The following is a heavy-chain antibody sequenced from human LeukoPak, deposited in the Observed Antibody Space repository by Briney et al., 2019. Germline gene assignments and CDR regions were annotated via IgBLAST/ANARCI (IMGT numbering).Heavy chain of an antibody. J-gene: IGHJ5*02. CDR2: ITWNSGDM. V-gene: IGHV3-9*01. Sequence: GRSLRLSCAASGFRLGDYAMHWVRQAPGKGLEWVSGITWNSGDMGYAESVKGRFTVSRDNAKNSLHLQMNSLTYDDTALYYCTRDISGGYFNWFDPWGQGTLVFVSS. D-gene: IGHD2-15*01. CDR3: TRDISGGYFNWFDP. CDR1: GFRLGDYA.